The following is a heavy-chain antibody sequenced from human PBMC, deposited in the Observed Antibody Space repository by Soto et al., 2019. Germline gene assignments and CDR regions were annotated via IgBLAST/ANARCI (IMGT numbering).Heavy chain of an antibody. V-gene: IGHV1-18*04. J-gene: IGHJ6*02. D-gene: IGHD6-19*01. CDR3: ARDSWGLAVPDYHYYAMDV. CDR1: GYTFTSYG. Sequence: QVQLVQSGAELKKPGASVKVSCEASGYTFTSYGVSRVRQAPGQGLEWMGWISVYSGNTNYARKLQGRVTMTRDIYTRAVYMELRSLTSDDTAVYYCARDSWGLAVPDYHYYAMDVWGQGTTVTVSS. CDR2: ISVYSGNT.